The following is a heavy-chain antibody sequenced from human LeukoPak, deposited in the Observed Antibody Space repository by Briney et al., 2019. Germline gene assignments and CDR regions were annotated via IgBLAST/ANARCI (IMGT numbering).Heavy chain of an antibody. CDR2: ISASGAGT. Sequence: GGSLRLSYAASGFTFSSYAISWVRQAPGKGLEWVSAISASGAGTYYGDSVKGQFTISRDNSKNTLFLQMDSLRAEDTAVYYCAKDLFSSSYYYDTNGYPFDYWGQGTLVTVSS. D-gene: IGHD3-22*01. V-gene: IGHV3-23*01. CDR3: AKDLFSSSYYYDTNGYPFDY. CDR1: GFTFSSYA. J-gene: IGHJ4*02.